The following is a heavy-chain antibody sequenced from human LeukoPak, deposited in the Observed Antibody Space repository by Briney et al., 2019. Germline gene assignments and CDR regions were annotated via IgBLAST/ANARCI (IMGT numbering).Heavy chain of an antibody. CDR1: GYTFTGYY. CDR3: AREVGTSSTALFGELDD. CDR2: FIPIPGVA. V-gene: IGHV1-2*06. J-gene: IGHJ4*02. Sequence: ASVTVSCKASGYTFTGYYMHWVRQAPGHGLEWMGRFIPIPGVAVYAQRFQGRVTFTADTSTHTAYMELPSLRSDDTATYYCAREVGTSSTALFGELDDWGQGTLVTVSS. D-gene: IGHD3-10*02.